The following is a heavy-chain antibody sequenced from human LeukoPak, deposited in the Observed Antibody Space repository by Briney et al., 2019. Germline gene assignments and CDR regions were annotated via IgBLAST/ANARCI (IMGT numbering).Heavy chain of an antibody. CDR1: GFTFSSYE. D-gene: IGHD5-18*01. CDR3: ARESFTAIGDY. CDR2: ISSSGSTI. Sequence: GGSLRLSCAASGFTFSSYEMNWVRQAPGKGLEGVSYISSSGSTIYYADSVKGRFTISRDNAKNTLYLQMNSLRAEDTAVYYCARESFTAIGDYWGQGTLVTVSS. J-gene: IGHJ4*02. V-gene: IGHV3-48*03.